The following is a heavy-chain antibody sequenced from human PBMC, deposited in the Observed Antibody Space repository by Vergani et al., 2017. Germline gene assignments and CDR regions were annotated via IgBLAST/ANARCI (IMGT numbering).Heavy chain of an antibody. D-gene: IGHD4-17*01. CDR3: VRAEGHYGDSDY. J-gene: IGHJ4*02. V-gene: IGHV3-21*01. CDR1: GFTFSSYS. CDR2: ISSSSSYI. Sequence: EVQLVESGGGLVQPGGSLRLSCAASGFTFSSYSMNWVRQAPGKGLEWVSSISSSSSYIYYADSVKGRFTISRDNAKNSLYLQMNSLRAEDTAVYYCVRAEGHYGDSDYWGQGTLVTVSS.